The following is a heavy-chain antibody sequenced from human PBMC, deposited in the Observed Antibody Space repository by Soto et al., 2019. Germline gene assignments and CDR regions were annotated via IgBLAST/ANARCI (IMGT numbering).Heavy chain of an antibody. CDR3: ATMKGGSQYYYYGMDV. CDR2: IIPMFGTA. Sequence: ASVKVSCKASGGTLSSYAISWVRQAPGQGLEWMGGIIPMFGTADYAQKFQGRVTITADESTSTAYMELSSLRSDDTAVYYCATMKGGSQYYYYGMDVWGQGTTVTVSS. V-gene: IGHV1-69*13. J-gene: IGHJ6*02. D-gene: IGHD3-10*01. CDR1: GGTLSSYA.